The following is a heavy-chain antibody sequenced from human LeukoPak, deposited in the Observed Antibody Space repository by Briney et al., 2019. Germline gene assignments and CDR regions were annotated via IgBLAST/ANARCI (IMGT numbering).Heavy chain of an antibody. J-gene: IGHJ3*02. V-gene: IGHV4-4*07. CDR3: ARAYSGYFGGDAFDI. CDR1: GASISSYY. CDR2: IYTSGST. D-gene: IGHD5-12*01. Sequence: PSETLSFTCTVSGASISSYYWSWIRQPAGKGLEWIGRIYTSGSTNYNPSLKSRVTMSVDTSKNQFSLKLSSVTAADTAVYYCARAYSGYFGGDAFDIWGQGTMVTVSS.